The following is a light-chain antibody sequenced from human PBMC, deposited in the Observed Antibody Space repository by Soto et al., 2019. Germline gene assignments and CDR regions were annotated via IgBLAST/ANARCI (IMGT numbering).Light chain of an antibody. V-gene: IGKV1-39*01. CDR1: RTIANY. J-gene: IGKJ1*01. Sequence: DIQMTQSPASLSSSVGERVTMSCRSNRTIANYVNWYQQRPGEAAKLLIYSASRVQGAVPPRFSGSGSGTDLSLTVTSLQPEDLATYYCQQTYSTPWTFGQGTKVDI. CDR3: QQTYSTPWT. CDR2: SAS.